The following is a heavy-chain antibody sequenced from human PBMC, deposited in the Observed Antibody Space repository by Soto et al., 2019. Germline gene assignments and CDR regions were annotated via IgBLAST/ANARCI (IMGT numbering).Heavy chain of an antibody. CDR1: GYTFTSYG. D-gene: IGHD5-12*01. J-gene: IGHJ6*02. Sequence: ASVKVSCKASGYTFTSYGISWVRQAPGQGLEWMGWISAYNGNTNYARKLQGRVTMTTDTSTSTAYMELRSLRSDDTAVYYCARDRLLRYSGYEAHYYGMDVWGQGTTVTVSS. CDR3: ARDRLLRYSGYEAHYYGMDV. CDR2: ISAYNGNT. V-gene: IGHV1-18*04.